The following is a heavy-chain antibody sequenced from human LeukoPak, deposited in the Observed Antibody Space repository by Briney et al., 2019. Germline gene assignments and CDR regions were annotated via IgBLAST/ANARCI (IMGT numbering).Heavy chain of an antibody. D-gene: IGHD1-26*01. CDR3: ARLRERALDY. CDR2: INHSGST. J-gene: IGHJ4*02. Sequence: PSETLSLTCAVYGGSFRGYYWTWIRQPPGKGLEWIGEINHSGSTNYNPSLKSRVTISVDTSKNQFSLKLSSVTAADTAVYSCARLRERALDYWGQGTLVTVSS. V-gene: IGHV4-34*01. CDR1: GGSFRGYY.